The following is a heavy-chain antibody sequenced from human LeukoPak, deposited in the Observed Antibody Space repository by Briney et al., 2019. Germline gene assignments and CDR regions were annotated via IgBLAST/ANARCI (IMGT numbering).Heavy chain of an antibody. D-gene: IGHD6-25*01. CDR3: PPTGATAAANPKYFDY. CDR2: ISDDGANQ. Sequence: GGSLRLSCATSRFTFSNYAMHWVRQAPGKGLEWVAFISDDGANQDYADSVKGRFTISRDNSKSTLHLEMNSLRPEDAAVYYCPPTGATAAANPKYFDYWGQGTLVTASS. J-gene: IGHJ4*02. CDR1: RFTFSNYA. V-gene: IGHV3-30*03.